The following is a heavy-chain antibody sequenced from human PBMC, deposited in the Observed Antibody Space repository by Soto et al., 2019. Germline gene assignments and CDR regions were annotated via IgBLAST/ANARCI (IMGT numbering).Heavy chain of an antibody. CDR2: INSDGSRT. J-gene: IGHJ6*04. Sequence: EGSLRLSCAPSGFIFSSYWMHWVRQAPGKGLVWVSRINSDGSRTGYADSVKGRFTISRDNAKNTVYAQLNILIAEETAVYYCARDSSSWTIYYYYGMDVWGKGTTVTVSS. V-gene: IGHV3-74*01. CDR1: GFIFSSYW. CDR3: ARDSSSWTIYYYYGMDV. D-gene: IGHD6-13*01.